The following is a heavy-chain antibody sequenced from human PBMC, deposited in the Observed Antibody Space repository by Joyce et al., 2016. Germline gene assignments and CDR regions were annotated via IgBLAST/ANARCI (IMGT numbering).Heavy chain of an antibody. V-gene: IGHV3-30*18. CDR1: GLTLGNYG. Sequence: QVQLVESGGGVVQPGRSLRLSCAASGLTLGNYGVHWVRQAPGKGLEWGAVISYDGIYKYEADAVKGRFTISRDNSKNTVFLEMNSLRTEDTAVYYCAKILTATYSSGWFLDYWGQGTLVTVSS. J-gene: IGHJ4*02. CDR3: AKILTATYSSGWFLDY. D-gene: IGHD6-25*01. CDR2: ISYDGIYK.